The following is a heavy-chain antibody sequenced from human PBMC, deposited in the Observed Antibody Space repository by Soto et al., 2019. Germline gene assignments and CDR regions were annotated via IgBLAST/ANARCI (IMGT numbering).Heavy chain of an antibody. V-gene: IGHV3-48*03. D-gene: IGHD3-16*01. Sequence: EVQLVESGGALVQPGGSLRLSCAASGFTLSTYGVNWVRQAPGKGLEWVAYISGSGSTKYYADSVKGRFTISRDTAKNSLYLQMNSLRPEDTAVYYCARLEMITILDYWGQGTLVTVSS. CDR1: GFTLSTYG. CDR3: ARLEMITILDY. J-gene: IGHJ4*02. CDR2: ISGSGSTK.